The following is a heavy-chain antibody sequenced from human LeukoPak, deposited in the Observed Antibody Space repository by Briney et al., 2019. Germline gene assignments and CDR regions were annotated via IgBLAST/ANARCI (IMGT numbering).Heavy chain of an antibody. CDR3: ARDFIDGSGNNWFDP. V-gene: IGHV4-38-2*02. J-gene: IGHJ5*02. CDR2: IYHSGST. D-gene: IGHD3-10*01. Sequence: PSETLSLTCTVSGYSINSGYYWGWIRQPPGKGLEWIGSIYHSGSTYYNPSLKSRVTMSVDTSKNQFSLKLSSVTAADTAVYYCARDFIDGSGNNWFDPWGQGTLVTVSS. CDR1: GYSINSGYY.